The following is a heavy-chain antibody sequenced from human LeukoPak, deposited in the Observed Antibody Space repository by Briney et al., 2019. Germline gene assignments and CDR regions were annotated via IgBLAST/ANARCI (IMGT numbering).Heavy chain of an antibody. CDR3: ARHSADYDSSTFDY. Sequence: SETLSLTCAVSGGSISSSNWWSWVRQPPGKGLEWIGEIYHSGSTNYNPSLKSRVTISVDTSKNQFSLKLSSVTAADTAVYYCARHSADYDSSTFDYWGQGTLVTVSS. CDR2: IYHSGST. J-gene: IGHJ4*02. V-gene: IGHV4-4*02. D-gene: IGHD3-22*01. CDR1: GGSISSSNW.